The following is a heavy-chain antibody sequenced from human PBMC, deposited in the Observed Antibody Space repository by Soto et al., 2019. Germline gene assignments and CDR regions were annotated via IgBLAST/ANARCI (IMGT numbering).Heavy chain of an antibody. CDR2: ISSSSSTI. CDR3: ARVIWSGHLTSDL. Sequence: EVQVVESGGGFVQPGGSLRLSCAASGFTFSSNSMNWVRQAPGKGLEWISYISSSSSTIYADSVKGRFTISRDNAKNSLYLQMNSLRDEDPAVYYCARVIWSGHLTSDLWGQGTLVTVSS. V-gene: IGHV3-48*02. D-gene: IGHD3-3*01. J-gene: IGHJ5*02. CDR1: GFTFSSNS.